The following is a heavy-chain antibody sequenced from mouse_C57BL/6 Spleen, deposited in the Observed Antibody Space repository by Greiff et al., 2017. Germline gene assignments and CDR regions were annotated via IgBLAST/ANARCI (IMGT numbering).Heavy chain of an antibody. CDR3: ARSSYYSNYAGWDY. Sequence: EVQLQESGPGLVKPSQSLSLTCSVTGYSITSGYYWNWIRQFPGNKLEWMGYISYDGSNNYNPSLKNRISITRDTSKNQFFLKLNSVTTEDTATYYCARSSYYSNYAGWDYWGQGTSVTVSS. D-gene: IGHD2-5*01. CDR2: ISYDGSN. V-gene: IGHV3-6*01. J-gene: IGHJ4*01. CDR1: GYSITSGYY.